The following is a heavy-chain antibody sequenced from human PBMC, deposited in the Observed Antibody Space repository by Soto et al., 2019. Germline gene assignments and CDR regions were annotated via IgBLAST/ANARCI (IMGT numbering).Heavy chain of an antibody. V-gene: IGHV1-58*01. CDR1: GFTFTSSA. CDR2: IVVGSGNT. J-gene: IGHJ5*02. D-gene: IGHD3-16*01. CDR3: AADKAWPEGDIMGWFDP. Sequence: QMQLVQSGPEVKKPGTSVKVSCKASGFTFTSSAVQWVRQARGQRLEWIGWIVVGSGNTNYAQKFQERVTITRDMATSTAYMELSSLRSEDTAVYYCAADKAWPEGDIMGWFDPWGQGTLVTVSS.